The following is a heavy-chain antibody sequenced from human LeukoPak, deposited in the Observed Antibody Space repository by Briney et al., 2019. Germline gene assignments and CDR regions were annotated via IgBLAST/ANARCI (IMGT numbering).Heavy chain of an antibody. Sequence: GGSLRLSCAASGFTFDDYAMHWVRQAPGKGLEWVSLISGDGGSTYYADSVKGRFTISRDNSKNSLYLQMNSPRTEDTALYYCAKDTGRVGDYYYYYGMDVWGQGTTVTVSS. J-gene: IGHJ6*02. CDR1: GFTFDDYA. D-gene: IGHD3-16*01. CDR3: AKDTGRVGDYYYYYGMDV. V-gene: IGHV3-43*02. CDR2: ISGDGGST.